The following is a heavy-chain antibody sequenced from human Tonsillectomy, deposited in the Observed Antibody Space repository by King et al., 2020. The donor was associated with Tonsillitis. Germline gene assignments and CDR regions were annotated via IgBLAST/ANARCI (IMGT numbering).Heavy chain of an antibody. CDR1: GFTFSSYS. J-gene: IGHJ4*02. V-gene: IGHV3-48*01. CDR3: ARGSGYSSSFNRY. D-gene: IGHD6-13*01. CDR2: ISSSSSTI. Sequence: VQLVESGGGLVQPGGSLRLSCAASGFTFSSYSMNWVRQAPGKGLEWVSYISSSSSTIYYADSVKGRFTISRDNAKNSLYLQMNSLRAEDTAVYYCARGSGYSSSFNRYWGQGTLVTVSS.